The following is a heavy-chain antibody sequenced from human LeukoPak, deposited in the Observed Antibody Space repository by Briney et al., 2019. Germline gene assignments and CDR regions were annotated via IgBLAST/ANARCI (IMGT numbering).Heavy chain of an antibody. CDR3: ARGGQTLIITYDY. Sequence: PSETLSLTCTVSGASVSSGGFYWSWIRQSPGKGLEWIGYIYDDGSTFDSPSLRSRVTISVDRSKNQFSLKLTSVTAADTAVYYCARGGQTLIITYDYWGQGILVTVSS. CDR1: GASVSSGGFY. V-gene: IGHV4-30-2*06. CDR2: IYDDGST. J-gene: IGHJ4*02. D-gene: IGHD1-14*01.